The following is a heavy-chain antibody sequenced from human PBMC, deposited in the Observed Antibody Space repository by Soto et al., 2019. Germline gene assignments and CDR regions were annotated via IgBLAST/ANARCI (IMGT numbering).Heavy chain of an antibody. CDR2: ISGSGGST. CDR1: GFTFSSYA. CDR3: AKELGSSGYYYYYYGMDV. V-gene: IGHV3-23*01. D-gene: IGHD3-22*01. Sequence: GGSLRLSCAASGFTFSSYAMSWVHQAPGKGLEWVSAISGSGGSTYYADSVKGRFTISRDNSKNTLYLQMNSLRAEDTAVYYCAKELGSSGYYYYYYGMDVWGQGTTVTVSS. J-gene: IGHJ6*02.